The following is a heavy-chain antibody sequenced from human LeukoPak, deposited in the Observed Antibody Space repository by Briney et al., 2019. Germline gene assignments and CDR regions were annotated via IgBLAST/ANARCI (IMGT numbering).Heavy chain of an antibody. D-gene: IGHD1-14*01. CDR1: GFTFSSYW. V-gene: IGHV3-74*01. J-gene: IGHJ6*02. Sequence: GRSLRLSCGASGFTFSSYWMHWVGQVPGKGLVWVSRINSDGSSTSYADSVKGRFTISRDNGKNTLYLQMNSLRAEDTAVYYCATGQGHGMDVWGQGTTVTVSS. CDR2: INSDGSST. CDR3: ATGQGHGMDV.